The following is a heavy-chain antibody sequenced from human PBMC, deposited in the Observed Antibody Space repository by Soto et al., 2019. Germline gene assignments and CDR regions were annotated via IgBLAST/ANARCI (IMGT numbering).Heavy chain of an antibody. CDR3: ARGGSLRIVVFDY. J-gene: IGHJ4*02. Sequence: SVQVSCKASGGTFSSYAISWVRQAPGQGLEWMGGIIPIFGTANYAQKFQGRVTITADESTSTAYMELSSLRSEDTAVYYCARGGSLRIVVFDYWGQGTLVTVSS. V-gene: IGHV1-69*13. CDR2: IIPIFGTA. CDR1: GGTFSSYA. D-gene: IGHD1-26*01.